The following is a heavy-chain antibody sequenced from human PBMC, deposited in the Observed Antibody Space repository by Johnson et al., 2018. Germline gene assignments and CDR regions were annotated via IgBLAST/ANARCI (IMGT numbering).Heavy chain of an antibody. V-gene: IGHV4-59*01. D-gene: IGHD2-8*01. J-gene: IGHJ6*02. Sequence: QVQLQESGPGLVKPSETLSLTCTVSGGSISPYYWSWIRQPPGKGLEWIGYINSRGTTNYNPSVESRLTILVDTSKHHISLKLRSVTAAATAVYYCVREAYCPNSGRQYNGMDVGGPGTRVTVSS. CDR2: INSRGTT. CDR3: VREAYCPNSGRQYNGMDV. CDR1: GGSISPYY.